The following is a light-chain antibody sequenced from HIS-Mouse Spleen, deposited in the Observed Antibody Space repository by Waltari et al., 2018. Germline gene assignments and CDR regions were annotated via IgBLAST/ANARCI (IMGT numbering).Light chain of an antibody. CDR2: GKN. CDR1: RIRSYS. CDR3: NSRDSSGNHVV. Sequence: SSELTQDPAVSVALGQTVRITCQGDRIRSYSASWYQQKPGQAPVLVIYGKNNRPSGIPDRFSGSSSGNTASLTITGAQAEDEADYYCNSRDSSGNHVVFGGGTKLTVL. V-gene: IGLV3-19*01. J-gene: IGLJ2*01.